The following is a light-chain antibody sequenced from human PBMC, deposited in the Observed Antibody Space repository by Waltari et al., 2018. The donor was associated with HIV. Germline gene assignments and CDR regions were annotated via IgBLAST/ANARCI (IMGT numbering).Light chain of an antibody. V-gene: IGKV3-20*01. CDR1: ENVSSAY. CDR3: QQYETSPPMST. J-gene: IGKJ2*01. Sequence: LLTQSPDTLSLSPVERVPLSCRATENVSSAYLTCYQQRPGRAPRLLLYGASTRATDIPDRFTGSGSGTDFTLTIKRLEPEDFAVYYCQQYETSPPMSTFGQGTRLE. CDR2: GAS.